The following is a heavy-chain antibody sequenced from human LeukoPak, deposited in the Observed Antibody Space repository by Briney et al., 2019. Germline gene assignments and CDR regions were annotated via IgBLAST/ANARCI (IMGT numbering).Heavy chain of an antibody. CDR1: GGSISSSSYY. V-gene: IGHV4-39*01. J-gene: IGHJ4*02. D-gene: IGHD3-22*01. CDR2: IYYSGST. Sequence: PSETLSLTCTVSGGSISSSSYYWGWIRQPPGKGLEWIGSIYYSGSTYYNPSLKCRVTISLDTSKNHFSLKLSSVTAADTAVYYCARTTYYYDSSGYSELYYFDYWGQGTLVTVSS. CDR3: ARTTYYYDSSGYSELYYFDY.